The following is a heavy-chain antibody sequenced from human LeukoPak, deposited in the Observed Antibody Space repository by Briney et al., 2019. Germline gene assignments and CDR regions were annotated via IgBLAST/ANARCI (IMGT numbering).Heavy chain of an antibody. D-gene: IGHD6-13*01. Sequence: GGSLRLSCAASRFSFSLYNMNWVRQAPGKGLEWVSYISSTGSRIYYADSVKGRFTISRDNAKNLLYLQMSSLRAEDTAVYYCAKDRITAPRIIDYWGQGTLVTVSS. CDR2: ISSTGSRI. J-gene: IGHJ4*02. V-gene: IGHV3-48*01. CDR3: AKDRITAPRIIDY. CDR1: RFSFSLYN.